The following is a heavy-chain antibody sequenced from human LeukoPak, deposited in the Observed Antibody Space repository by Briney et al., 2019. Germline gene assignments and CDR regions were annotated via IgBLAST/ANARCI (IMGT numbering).Heavy chain of an antibody. Sequence: SETLSLTCTASGGSISSSSYYWGWIRQPPGKGLEWIGSIYYSGSTYYNPSLKSRVTISVDTSKNQFSLKLSSVTAADTAVYYCARLSWQQLVHIDYWGQGTLVTVSS. V-gene: IGHV4-39*01. J-gene: IGHJ4*02. D-gene: IGHD6-13*01. CDR1: GGSISSSSYY. CDR2: IYYSGST. CDR3: ARLSWQQLVHIDY.